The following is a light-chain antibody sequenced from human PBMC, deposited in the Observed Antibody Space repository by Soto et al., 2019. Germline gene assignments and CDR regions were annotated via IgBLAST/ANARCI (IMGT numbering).Light chain of an antibody. CDR3: QQSYTNPT. CDR2: AAS. CDR1: QSIASY. V-gene: IGKV1-39*01. Sequence: ILLTQSPSSLSASVGDRVTITCRASQSIASYLNWYQQNPGKAPKLLIYAASNLQSGVPSRFSGSGSGTDFTLTISSLQPEDFATYYCQQSYTNPTFGGGTKVDIK. J-gene: IGKJ4*01.